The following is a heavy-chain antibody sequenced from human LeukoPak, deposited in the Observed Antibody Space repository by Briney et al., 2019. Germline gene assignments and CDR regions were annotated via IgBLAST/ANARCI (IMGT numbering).Heavy chain of an antibody. CDR2: IGGDGIA. V-gene: IGHV3-69-1*01. CDR3: AKDRANWAIDD. D-gene: IGHD3-16*01. CDR1: GFTFTDHP. Sequence: GGSLRLSCVASGFTFTDHPMNWVRQAPGKGLEWISYIGGDGIAFYADSVKGRFTASKDDARKSMYLQMNSPRVEDTAVYYCAKDRANWAIDDWGQGTQVTVSS. J-gene: IGHJ4*02.